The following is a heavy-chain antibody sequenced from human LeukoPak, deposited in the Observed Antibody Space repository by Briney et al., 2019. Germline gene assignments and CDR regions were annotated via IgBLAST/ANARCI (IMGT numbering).Heavy chain of an antibody. J-gene: IGHJ6*03. D-gene: IGHD2-15*01. Sequence: PGGSLRLSCAASGFTFSNYAIHWVRQAPGRGLEWVSVISYDGTNKYYADSVKGRFTISRDNSKNTVYLLMNSLRTEDTAVYYCGRSRRINASLYYYMDVWGKGTTVTVSS. CDR2: ISYDGTNK. CDR3: GRSRRINASLYYYMDV. CDR1: GFTFSNYA. V-gene: IGHV3-30*04.